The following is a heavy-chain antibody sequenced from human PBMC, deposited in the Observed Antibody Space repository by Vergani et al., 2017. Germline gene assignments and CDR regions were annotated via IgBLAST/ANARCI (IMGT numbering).Heavy chain of an antibody. CDR3: AKAVVTGLVFQH. V-gene: IGHV3-23*01. D-gene: IGHD4-23*01. CDR2: ISGSGGST. J-gene: IGHJ1*01. CDR1: GFTFSSYA. Sequence: ELQLLESGGGLVQPGGSLRLSCAASGFTFSSYAMSWVRQAPGKGLEWVSAISGSGGSTYYADSVKGRFTISRDNSKNTLYLQMNSLRAEDTAVFYCAKAVVTGLVFQHWGQGTLVTVSS.